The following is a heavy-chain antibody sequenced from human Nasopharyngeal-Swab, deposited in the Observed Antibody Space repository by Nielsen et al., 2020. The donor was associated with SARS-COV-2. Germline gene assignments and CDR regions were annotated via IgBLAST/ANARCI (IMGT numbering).Heavy chain of an antibody. CDR2: INPSGGST. CDR1: GYTFTSYY. CDR3: ARGHSRIIVVVPWRKGYFDY. Sequence: ASVKVSCKASGYTFTSYYMHWVRQAPGQGLEWMGIINPSGGSTGYAQKFQGRVTMTRDTSTSTVYMELSSLRSEDTAVYYCARGHSRIIVVVPWRKGYFDYWGQGTLVTVSS. J-gene: IGHJ4*02. D-gene: IGHD2-2*01. V-gene: IGHV1-46*01.